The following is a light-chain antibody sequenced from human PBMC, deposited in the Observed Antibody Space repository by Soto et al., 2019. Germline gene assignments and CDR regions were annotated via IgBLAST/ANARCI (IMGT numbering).Light chain of an antibody. Sequence: QSALTQPASVSGSPGQSITISCTGTSSDVGGYNHVSWYQHHPGKAPKLMIYEVSNRPSGVSNRFSGSKSGNTASLTISGLQAEDEADYYCSSYTDTNTLPELLGGGTKLTVL. CDR2: EVS. CDR1: SSDVGGYNH. J-gene: IGLJ2*01. V-gene: IGLV2-14*01. CDR3: SSYTDTNTLPEL.